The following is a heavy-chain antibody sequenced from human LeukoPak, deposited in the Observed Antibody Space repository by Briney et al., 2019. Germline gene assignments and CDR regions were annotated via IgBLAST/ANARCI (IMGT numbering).Heavy chain of an antibody. J-gene: IGHJ6*03. CDR1: GFTFSNYG. CDR2: ISGSGGST. CDR3: AASGPAGGYYYYMDV. D-gene: IGHD3-3*01. Sequence: PGGSLRLSCAASGFTFSNYGMSWVRQAPGKGLEWVSDISGSGGSTYYAESVKGRFTISRDNAKNSLYLQMNSLRAEDTAVYYCAASGPAGGYYYYMDVWGKGTTVTVSS. V-gene: IGHV3-23*01.